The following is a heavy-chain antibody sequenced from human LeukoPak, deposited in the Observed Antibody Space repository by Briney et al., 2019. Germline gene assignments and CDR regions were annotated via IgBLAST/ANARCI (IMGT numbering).Heavy chain of an antibody. CDR2: IYTSGST. V-gene: IGHV4-4*07. J-gene: IGHJ3*02. Sequence: SETLSLTCSVSGASITSYYWSWIRQPAGKGLEWIGRIYTSGSTNYNPSLKSRVTISVDTSKNQFSLKLSSVTAADTAVYYCARMRSSWGDAFDIWGQGTMVTVSS. D-gene: IGHD6-13*01. CDR3: ARMRSSWGDAFDI. CDR1: GASITSYY.